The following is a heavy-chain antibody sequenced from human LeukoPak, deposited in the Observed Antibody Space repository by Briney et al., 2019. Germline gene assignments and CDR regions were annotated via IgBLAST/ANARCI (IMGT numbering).Heavy chain of an antibody. CDR2: INHSGST. Sequence: PSETLSLTCAVYGGSFSGHYWSWIRQPPGKGLEWIGEINHSGSTNYNPSLKRRVTISVDTSKNQFSLKVSSVTAADTAVYYCARGRTGYQLLPTKKDYSYYYVDVWDKGTTVTVSS. D-gene: IGHD2-2*01. CDR3: ARGRTGYQLLPTKKDYSYYYVDV. J-gene: IGHJ6*03. CDR1: GGSFSGHY. V-gene: IGHV4-34*01.